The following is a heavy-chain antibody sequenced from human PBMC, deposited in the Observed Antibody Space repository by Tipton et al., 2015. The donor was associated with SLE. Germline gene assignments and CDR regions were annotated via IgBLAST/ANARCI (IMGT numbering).Heavy chain of an antibody. CDR3: ARRLGAFDS. J-gene: IGHJ3*02. CDR2: IYYSGST. D-gene: IGHD6-19*01. Sequence: TLSLTCTVSGGSISSYYWSWIRQPPGKGLEWIGYIYYSGSTNYNPSLKSRVTISVDTSKNQFSLKLSSVTAADTAVYYCARRLGAFDSWGQGTMVTVSS. V-gene: IGHV4-59*08. CDR1: GGSISSYY.